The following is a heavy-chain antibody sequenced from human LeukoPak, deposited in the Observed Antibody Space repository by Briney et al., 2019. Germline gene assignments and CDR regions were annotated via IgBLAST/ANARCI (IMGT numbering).Heavy chain of an antibody. CDR2: IYYSGST. D-gene: IGHD3-3*01. V-gene: IGHV4-39*01. Sequence: SETLSLTCTVSGGSISSSTYYWGWIRQPPGTGLEWIGNIYYSGSTYYNPSLKSRVTISVDTSKNQFSLKLTSVTAADTAVYYCARVLRFFGSLGCFDPWGQGTLVTVSS. CDR3: ARVLRFFGSLGCFDP. J-gene: IGHJ5*02. CDR1: GGSISSSTYY.